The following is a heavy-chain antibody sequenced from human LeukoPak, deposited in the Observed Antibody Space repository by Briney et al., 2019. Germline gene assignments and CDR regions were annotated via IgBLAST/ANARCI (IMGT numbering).Heavy chain of an antibody. CDR3: ARGVYIAAAQYGY. Sequence: ETLSLTCTVSGGSISSYYWSWIRQPPGKGLEWIGYIYYSGTTNYNPSLKSRVTISVDTSKNQFSLELSSVTAADTAVYYCARGVYIAAAQYGYWGQGTLVTVSS. J-gene: IGHJ4*02. D-gene: IGHD6-13*01. CDR2: IYYSGTT. CDR1: GGSISSYY. V-gene: IGHV4-59*01.